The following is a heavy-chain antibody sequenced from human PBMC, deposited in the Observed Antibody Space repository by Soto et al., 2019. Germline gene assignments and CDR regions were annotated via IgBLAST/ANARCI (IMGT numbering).Heavy chain of an antibody. J-gene: IGHJ5*02. CDR2: INAGNGNT. CDR3: ARPGGSVGSTRGCLDP. D-gene: IGHD1-26*01. Sequence: ASVQVSCTASVYTFTSYAMHWVRQAPGQRLEWMGWINAGNGNTKYSQKFQGRVTITRDTSASTAYMELSSLRSEDTAVYYCARPGGSVGSTRGCLDPWGQGTLVTVSS. V-gene: IGHV1-3*01. CDR1: VYTFTSYA.